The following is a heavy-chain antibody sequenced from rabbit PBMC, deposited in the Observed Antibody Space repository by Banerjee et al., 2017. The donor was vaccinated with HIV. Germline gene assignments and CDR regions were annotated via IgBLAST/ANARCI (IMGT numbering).Heavy chain of an antibody. CDR2: IDPGFGST. V-gene: IGHV1S47*01. CDR1: GFDFSTYG. CDR3: VRDAGSGYYMINL. J-gene: IGHJ4*01. D-gene: IGHD8-1*01. Sequence: QEQLVESGGGLVQPGGSLKLSCKASGFDFSTYGVSWVRQTPGKGLEWVGYIDPGFGSTYYASWVNGRFTISSHNAQNTLYLQLNSLTVADTATYFCVRDAGSGYYMINLWGQGTLVTVS.